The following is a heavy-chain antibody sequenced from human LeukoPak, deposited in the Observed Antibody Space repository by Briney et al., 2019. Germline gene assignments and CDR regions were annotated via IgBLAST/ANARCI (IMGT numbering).Heavy chain of an antibody. D-gene: IGHD1-14*01. Sequence: GGSLRLSCAASGFSIKNDWMHWVRQAPGKGLVWVSQINGDGSGITYVDSVKGRFTISRDDARNTVYLQMNSLRAEDTAVYYSGRDSRYTIESWGQGTVVTVAS. CDR3: GRDSRYTIES. V-gene: IGHV3-74*01. CDR1: GFSIKNDW. J-gene: IGHJ4*02. CDR2: INGDGSGI.